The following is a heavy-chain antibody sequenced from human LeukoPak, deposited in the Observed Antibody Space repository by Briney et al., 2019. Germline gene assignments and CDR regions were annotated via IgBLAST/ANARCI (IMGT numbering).Heavy chain of an antibody. D-gene: IGHD3-3*01. Sequence: SETLSLTCSVFNASISTYYWSWIRQPPGKGLKWIGYISSSGNTNYNPSLKSRLTISVDTSKNHFSLRLTSVTAADTAVYYCARVLTIFGVVISYGAFDIWGKGTLVTVSS. CDR3: ARVLTIFGVVISYGAFDI. CDR2: ISSSGNT. J-gene: IGHJ3*02. CDR1: NASISTYY. V-gene: IGHV4-59*01.